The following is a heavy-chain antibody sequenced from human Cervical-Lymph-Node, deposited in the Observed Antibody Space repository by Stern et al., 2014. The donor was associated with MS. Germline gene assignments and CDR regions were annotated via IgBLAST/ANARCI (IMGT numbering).Heavy chain of an antibody. CDR3: ARGAGDNWFDP. J-gene: IGHJ5*02. D-gene: IGHD3-10*01. Sequence: QVQLVESGADVKKPGSSVRVSCKASGDISWLRQAPGQGLEYMGGIIRTVGPTHYTRRFQGRLKITGDESKNTNSTEASSQLSEDTAVYYCARGAGDNWFDPWGQGTLVSVSS. CDR1: GD. CDR2: IIRTVGPT. V-gene: IGHV1-69*01.